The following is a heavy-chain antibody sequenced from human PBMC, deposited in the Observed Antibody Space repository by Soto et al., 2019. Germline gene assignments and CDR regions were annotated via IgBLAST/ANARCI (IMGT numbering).Heavy chain of an antibody. V-gene: IGHV4-39*01. Sequence: SLTCTVSGGSISSSSYYWGWIRQPPGKGLEWIGSIYYSGSTYYNPSLKSRVTISVDTSKNQFSLKLSSVTAADTAVYYCAADDFWSGYSLSYYYYGMDVWGQGTTVTVSS. D-gene: IGHD3-3*01. CDR2: IYYSGST. J-gene: IGHJ6*02. CDR1: GGSISSSSYY. CDR3: AADDFWSGYSLSYYYYGMDV.